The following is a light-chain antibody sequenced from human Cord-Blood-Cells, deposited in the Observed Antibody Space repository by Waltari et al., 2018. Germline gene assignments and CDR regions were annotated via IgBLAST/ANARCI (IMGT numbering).Light chain of an antibody. Sequence: DIVMTQSPDSLAVSLGERATINCKSSPSVFYSSNNKNYLAWYQQKPGQTPKLLIYWASTRESGVPDRFSGSGSGTDFTRTISSLQAEDVAVYYCQQYYSTPFTFGPGTKVDIK. CDR3: QQYYSTPFT. V-gene: IGKV4-1*01. CDR1: PSVFYSSNNKNY. J-gene: IGKJ3*01. CDR2: WAS.